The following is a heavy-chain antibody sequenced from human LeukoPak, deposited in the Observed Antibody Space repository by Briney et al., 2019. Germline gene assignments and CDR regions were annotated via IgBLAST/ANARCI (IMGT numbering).Heavy chain of an antibody. CDR1: GFTFSSYA. CDR3: AKDSSRRFDP. Sequence: GGSLRLSCAASGFTFSSYAMSWVRQAPGKGLEGVSAISGSGGSTYYADSVKGRFTISRDKSKNTLYLQMNSLRAEDTAVYYCAKDSSRRFDPWGQGTLVTVSS. CDR2: ISGSGGST. V-gene: IGHV3-23*01. J-gene: IGHJ5*02.